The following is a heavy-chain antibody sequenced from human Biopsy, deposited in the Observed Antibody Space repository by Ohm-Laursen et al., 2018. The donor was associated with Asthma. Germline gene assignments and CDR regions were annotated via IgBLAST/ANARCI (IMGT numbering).Heavy chain of an antibody. CDR3: ARGDSSNWSHYYSDY. CDR1: GFAVSRDH. D-gene: IGHD3-22*01. Sequence: SLRLSCTASGFAVSRDHMFWVRQAPGKGLEWVSVIYSGGTSHTADSVRGRFTISRDYSKNTLYLQMHSLRAEDTAVYYCARGDSSNWSHYYSDYWGQGILVTVSS. CDR2: IYSGGTS. V-gene: IGHV3-53*01. J-gene: IGHJ4*02.